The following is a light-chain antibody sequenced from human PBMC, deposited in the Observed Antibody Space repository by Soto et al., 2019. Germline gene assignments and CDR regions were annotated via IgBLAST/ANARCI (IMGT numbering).Light chain of an antibody. CDR1: SSNIGRNS. CDR2: DND. Sequence: QSVLTQPPSLSAAPGQKVTISCSGSSSNIGRNSVSWYQHLPGTAPKLLIYDNDKRPSGIPDRSSGSKSGTSATLGITGLQTGDEADYYCGAWDNSLTVVVFGGGTKVTVL. CDR3: GAWDNSLTVVV. J-gene: IGLJ2*01. V-gene: IGLV1-51*01.